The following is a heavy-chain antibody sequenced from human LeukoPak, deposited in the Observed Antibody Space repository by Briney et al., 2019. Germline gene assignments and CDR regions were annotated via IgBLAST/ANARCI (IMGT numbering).Heavy chain of an antibody. Sequence: GGSLRLSCAASGFTFNNFEMNWVRQAPGKGLEWIAYVSGSGSEIHYGDSVKGRFTISRDNAKSSVYLQMSRLRAEDTAVYYCAREKLSFFDSSGYFDYWGQGTLVTVSS. CDR3: AREKLSFFDSSGYFDY. CDR1: GFTFNNFE. CDR2: VSGSGSEI. D-gene: IGHD3-22*01. V-gene: IGHV3-48*03. J-gene: IGHJ4*02.